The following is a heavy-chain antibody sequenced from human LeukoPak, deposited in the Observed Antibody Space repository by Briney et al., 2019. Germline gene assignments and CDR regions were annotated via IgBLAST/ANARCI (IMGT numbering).Heavy chain of an antibody. J-gene: IGHJ4*02. CDR2: MSPNSGNT. Sequence: GASVKVSCKASGYTFTSYDINWVRQATGQGLEWMGWMSPNSGNTGYAQKFQGRVTITADKSTSTAYMELSSLRSEDTAVYYCASVAAYFDYWGQGTLVTVSS. CDR1: GYTFTSYD. D-gene: IGHD6-6*01. V-gene: IGHV1-8*01. CDR3: ASVAAYFDY.